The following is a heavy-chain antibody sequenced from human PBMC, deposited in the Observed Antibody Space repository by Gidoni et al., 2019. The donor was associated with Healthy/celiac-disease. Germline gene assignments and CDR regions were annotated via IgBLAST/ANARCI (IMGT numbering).Heavy chain of an antibody. CDR3: ARGAGYYDSLFDY. CDR1: GYTFSSYD. D-gene: IGHD3-16*01. V-gene: IGHV3-13*01. Sequence: EVQLVESGGGLVQPGGSLRLSCEASGYTFSSYDMHWVRQATGKGLEWVSAIGTAGDTYYPGSVKGRFTISRENAKNSLYLQMNSLRAGDTAVYYCARGAGYYDSLFDYWGQGTLVTVSS. J-gene: IGHJ4*02. CDR2: IGTAGDT.